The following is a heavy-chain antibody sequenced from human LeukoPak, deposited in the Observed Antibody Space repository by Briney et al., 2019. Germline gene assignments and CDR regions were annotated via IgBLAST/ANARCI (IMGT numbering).Heavy chain of an antibody. CDR3: AKDLSNWGSVYFDY. J-gene: IGHJ4*02. CDR2: ISGSGGST. CDR1: GFTFSSYA. Sequence: SGGSLRLSCAASGFTFSSYAMSWVRQAPGKGLEWVSAISGSGGSTYYADSVKGRFTISRDNSKNTLYLQMNSLRAEDTAVYYCAKDLSNWGSVYFDYWGQGTLVTVSS. V-gene: IGHV3-23*01. D-gene: IGHD7-27*01.